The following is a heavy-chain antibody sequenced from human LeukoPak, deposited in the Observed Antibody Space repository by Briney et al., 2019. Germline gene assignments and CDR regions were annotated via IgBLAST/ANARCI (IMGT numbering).Heavy chain of an antibody. CDR1: GYSVSSGYY. Sequence: SETLSLTCAVSGYSVSSGYYWGWIRQPPGKGLEWIGSIYHSGSTYYNPSLKSRVTISVDTSKNQFSLKLSSVTAADTAVYYCARMTYYYDSSGYLDDYWGQGTLVTVSS. J-gene: IGHJ4*02. CDR3: ARMTYYYDSSGYLDDY. D-gene: IGHD3-22*01. V-gene: IGHV4-38-2*01. CDR2: IYHSGST.